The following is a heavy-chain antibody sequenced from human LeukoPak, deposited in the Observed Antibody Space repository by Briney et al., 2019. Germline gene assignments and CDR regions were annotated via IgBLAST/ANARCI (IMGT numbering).Heavy chain of an antibody. CDR2: IYYSGST. Sequence: SETLSLTCTVSGGSISSYYWSWIRQPPGKGLEWVGYIYYSGSTNYNPSLKSRVPISVDTTKNQFSLKLSPVTAADTAVYYCAREGGAGAFDIWGQGTMVTVSS. CDR1: GGSISSYY. J-gene: IGHJ3*02. CDR3: AREGGAGAFDI. V-gene: IGHV4-59*01. D-gene: IGHD3-16*01.